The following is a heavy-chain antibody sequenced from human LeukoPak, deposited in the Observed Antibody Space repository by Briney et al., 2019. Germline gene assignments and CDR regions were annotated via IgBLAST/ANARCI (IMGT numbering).Heavy chain of an antibody. CDR2: INPNSGGT. J-gene: IGHJ5*02. CDR3: ARIVIVGATNWFDP. Sequence: ASVKVSCKASGYTFTGYYMHWVRQAPGQGLEWIGWINPNSGGTNYAQKFQGRVTMTRDTSISTAYMELSRLRSDDTAVYYCARIVIVGATNWFDPWGQGTLVTVSS. V-gene: IGHV1-2*02. CDR1: GYTFTGYY. D-gene: IGHD1-26*01.